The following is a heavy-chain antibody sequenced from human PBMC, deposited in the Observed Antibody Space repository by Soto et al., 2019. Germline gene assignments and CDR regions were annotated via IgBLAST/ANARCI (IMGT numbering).Heavy chain of an antibody. V-gene: IGHV3-21*01. Sequence: PGGSLRLSCAASGFTFSSYSMNWVRQAPGKGLEWVSSISSSSSYIYYADSVKGRFTISRDNAKNSLYLQMNSQRAEDTAVYYCARVGDIVVVPAAIAPLLYTSGYYYGMDVWGQGTTVTVSS. CDR2: ISSSSSYI. CDR3: ARVGDIVVVPAAIAPLLYTSGYYYGMDV. D-gene: IGHD2-2*01. J-gene: IGHJ6*02. CDR1: GFTFSSYS.